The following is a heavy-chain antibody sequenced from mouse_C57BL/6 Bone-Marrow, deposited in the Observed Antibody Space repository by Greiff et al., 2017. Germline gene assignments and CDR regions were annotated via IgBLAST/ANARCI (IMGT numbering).Heavy chain of an antibody. CDR3: ARKDSNYWYFDV. D-gene: IGHD2-5*01. Sequence: QVHVKQPGAELVKPGASVKLSCKASGYTFTSYWMPWVKQRPEQGLEWIGMIHPNSGSTNYNEKFKSKAPLTVDKSSSTAYMQLSSLTSEDSAVYYCARKDSNYWYFDVWGTGTTVTVSS. J-gene: IGHJ1*03. CDR1: GYTFTSYW. V-gene: IGHV1-64*01. CDR2: IHPNSGST.